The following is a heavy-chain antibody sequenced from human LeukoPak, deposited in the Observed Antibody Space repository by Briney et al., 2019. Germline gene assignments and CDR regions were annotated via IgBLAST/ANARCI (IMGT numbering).Heavy chain of an antibody. CDR3: AKSSYYDSSGYYREYYFDQ. CDR1: GFTFSTYA. Sequence: PGGSLRLSCAASGFTFSTYAMSWVRQAPGKGLEWVSSISGGGGSTYYADSVKGRVTVSRDNSKSTLYLPMNSLRAEDTAVYYCAKSSYYDSSGYYREYYFDQWGQGTLVTVSS. D-gene: IGHD3-22*01. CDR2: ISGGGGST. V-gene: IGHV3-23*01. J-gene: IGHJ4*02.